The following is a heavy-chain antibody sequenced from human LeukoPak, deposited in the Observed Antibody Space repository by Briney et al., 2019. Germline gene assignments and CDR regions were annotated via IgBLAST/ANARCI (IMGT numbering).Heavy chain of an antibody. D-gene: IGHD5-18*01. CDR2: ISSNGGST. CDR1: GFTFSSYA. V-gene: IGHV3-64D*06. CDR3: AKVGRRYGYEGLGWFDY. Sequence: GGSLRLSCSASGFTFSSYAMHWVRQAPGKGLEYVSAISSNGGSTYYADSVKGRFTISRDNSKNTLYLQMSSLRAEDTAVYYCAKVGRRYGYEGLGWFDYWGQGTLVTVSS. J-gene: IGHJ4*02.